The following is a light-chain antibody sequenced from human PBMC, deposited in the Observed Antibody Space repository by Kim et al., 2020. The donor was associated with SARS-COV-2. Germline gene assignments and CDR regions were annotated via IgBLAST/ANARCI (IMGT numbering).Light chain of an antibody. Sequence: QSVLTQPPSASGTPGQRVTISCSGGCSSIGRNYVDWYQQFPGTAPKLLIYSNSLRSSGVPDRFSASKSGTSASLAISGLRSDDEADYYCAAWDDSLSGRAFGTGTKVTVL. J-gene: IGLJ1*01. CDR1: CSSIGRNY. V-gene: IGLV1-47*02. CDR2: SNS. CDR3: AAWDDSLSGRA.